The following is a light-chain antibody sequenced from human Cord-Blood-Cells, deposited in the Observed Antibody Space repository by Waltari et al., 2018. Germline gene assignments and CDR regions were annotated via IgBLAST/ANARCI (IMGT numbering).Light chain of an antibody. CDR2: LGS. V-gene: IGKV2-28*01. CDR1: QSLLHSNGYNY. CDR3: MQALQTPWT. Sequence: DIVLTQSPLSLPVTPGEPASTSCSSRQSLLHSNGYNYLDWYLQKPGQSPQLLIYLGSNRASGVPDRFSGSGSGTDFTLKISRVEAEDVGVYYCMQALQTPWTFGQGTKVEIK. J-gene: IGKJ1*01.